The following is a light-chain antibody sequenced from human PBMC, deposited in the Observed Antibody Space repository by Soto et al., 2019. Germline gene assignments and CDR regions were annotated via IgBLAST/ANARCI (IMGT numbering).Light chain of an antibody. Sequence: DIPMTQSPSSLSASVGDRVTITCRASQSISRYLNWYQHQPGKAPKLLIYTATNLQSGVPSRFSGSGSGTDFTLTISSLQPEDFATYYCQQSYNTLWTFGPGTKVEIK. CDR1: QSISRY. CDR3: QQSYNTLWT. J-gene: IGKJ1*01. V-gene: IGKV1-39*01. CDR2: TAT.